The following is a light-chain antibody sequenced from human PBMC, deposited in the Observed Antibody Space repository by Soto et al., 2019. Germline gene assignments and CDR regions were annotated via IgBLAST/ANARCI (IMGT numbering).Light chain of an antibody. CDR3: AAWDDSLNGYV. CDR2: INS. V-gene: IGLV1-40*01. Sequence: QSVLTQPPSVSGAPGQRVTISCTGSSSSVGAGYDVHWYQHLPGTAPKLLIYINSQRPSGVPDRFSGSKSGTSASLAISGLQSEDEADYYCAAWDDSLNGYVFGTGTKVTVL. CDR1: SSSVGAGYD. J-gene: IGLJ1*01.